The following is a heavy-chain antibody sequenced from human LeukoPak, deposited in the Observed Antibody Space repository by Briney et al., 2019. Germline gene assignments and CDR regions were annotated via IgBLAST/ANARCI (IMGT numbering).Heavy chain of an antibody. CDR3: VSTATFDY. J-gene: IGHJ4*02. CDR2: IKQDGSER. V-gene: IGHV3-7*03. D-gene: IGHD5-12*01. Sequence: GGSLRLSCAVSGFTFSNYWMSWVHQAPGKGLEWVANIKQDGSERYYVDSVKGRFTISRDNAKNLLSLEMNSLRVEDTAIYYCVSTATFDYWGQGTLVTVSS. CDR1: GFTFSNYW.